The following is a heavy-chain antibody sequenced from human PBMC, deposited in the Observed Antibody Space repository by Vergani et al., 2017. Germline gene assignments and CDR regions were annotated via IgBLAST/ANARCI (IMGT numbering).Heavy chain of an antibody. V-gene: IGHV3-33*01. D-gene: IGHD4-23*01. CDR3: GRGYGGNSGYFDY. J-gene: IGHJ4*02. CDR2: IWYDGSQR. Sequence: QVQLVESGGGVVQPGGSLILSCAVSGFIFKNYGMHWVRQAPGRGLEWVAVIWYDGSQRYYVDSVKGRFTISRDDSKNTLYLQMNGLRAEDTAVYYCGRGYGGNSGYFDYWGQGTLVIVSS. CDR1: GFIFKNYG.